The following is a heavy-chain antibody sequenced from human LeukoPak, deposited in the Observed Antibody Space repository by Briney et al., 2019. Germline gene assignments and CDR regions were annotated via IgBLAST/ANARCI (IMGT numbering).Heavy chain of an antibody. CDR1: GYSISSGYY. Sequence: SETLSLTCTVSGYSISSGYYWGWIRQPPGKGLEWIGSIYHSGSTYYNPSLKSRVTISVDTSKNQFSLKLSSVTAADTAVYYCARDYRVGATSPWGQGTLVTVSS. J-gene: IGHJ5*02. D-gene: IGHD1-26*01. CDR2: IYHSGST. V-gene: IGHV4-38-2*02. CDR3: ARDYRVGATSP.